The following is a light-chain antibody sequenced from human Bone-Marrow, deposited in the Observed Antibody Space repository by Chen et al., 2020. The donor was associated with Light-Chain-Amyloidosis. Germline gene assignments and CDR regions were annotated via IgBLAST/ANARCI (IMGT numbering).Light chain of an antibody. CDR2: DDS. V-gene: IGLV3-21*02. J-gene: IGLJ3*02. CDR1: NIGSTS. Sequence: SYVLTQPSSVSVAPRHTATLPCGGNNIGSTSVHWYQQTPGQAPLLVVYDDSDRPSGIPVRLSGSNSGNTATLTISRVEAGDEADYYCQVWDRSSDRPVFGGGTKLTVL. CDR3: QVWDRSSDRPV.